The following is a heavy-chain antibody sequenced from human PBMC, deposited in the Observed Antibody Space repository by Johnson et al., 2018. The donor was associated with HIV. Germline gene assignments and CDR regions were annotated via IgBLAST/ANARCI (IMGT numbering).Heavy chain of an antibody. V-gene: IGHV3-7*01. Sequence: VQLVESGGGLVQPGGSLRLSCAVSGFTFSSYWMSWVHQAPGKGLEWVANIKQDGSEKYYVDSVKGRFTISRDNAKNSLYLQMNSLRAEDTGEYYCARGGDGYNSRFREPFGAFDIWGQGTMVTVSS. CDR2: IKQDGSEK. J-gene: IGHJ3*02. CDR3: ARGGDGYNSRFREPFGAFDI. D-gene: IGHD5-24*01. CDR1: GFTFSSYW.